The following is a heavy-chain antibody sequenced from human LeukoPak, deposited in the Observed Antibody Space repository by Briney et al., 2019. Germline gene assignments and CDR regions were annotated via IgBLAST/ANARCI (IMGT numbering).Heavy chain of an antibody. CDR1: GGTFSSYA. V-gene: IGHV1-69*13. J-gene: IGHJ6*02. CDR3: AREECSSTSCYSWGIYYCYGMDV. D-gene: IGHD2-2*02. Sequence: SVKVSCKASGGTFSSYAISWVRQAPGQGLEWMGGIIPIFGTANYAQKFQGRVTITADESTSTAYMELSSLRSEDTAVYYCAREECSSTSCYSWGIYYCYGMDVWGQGTTVTVSS. CDR2: IIPIFGTA.